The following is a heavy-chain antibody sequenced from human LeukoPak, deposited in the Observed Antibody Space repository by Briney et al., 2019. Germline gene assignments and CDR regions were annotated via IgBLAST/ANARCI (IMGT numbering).Heavy chain of an antibody. V-gene: IGHV3-23*01. Sequence: GGSLRLSCAVSGLTFSSSWMDWVRQAPGKGLEWVSAISGSGGSTYYADSVKGRFTISRDNSKNTLYLQMNSLRAEDTAVYYCAKAAGGDFDYWGQGTLVTVSS. D-gene: IGHD6-13*01. CDR2: ISGSGGST. J-gene: IGHJ4*02. CDR1: GLTFSSSW. CDR3: AKAAGGDFDY.